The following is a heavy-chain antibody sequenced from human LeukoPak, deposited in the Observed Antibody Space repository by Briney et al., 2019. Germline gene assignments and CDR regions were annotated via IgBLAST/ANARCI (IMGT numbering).Heavy chain of an antibody. CDR3: AREQQLDYYYYYGMDV. CDR1: GSTFSSYA. D-gene: IGHD6-13*01. CDR2: IIPIFGIA. J-gene: IGHJ6*02. V-gene: IGHV1-69*04. Sequence: SVKVSCKASGSTFSSYAISWVRQAPGQGLEWMGRIIPIFGIANYAQKFQGRVTITADKSTSTAYMELSSLRSEDTAVYYCAREQQLDYYYYYGMDVWGQGTTVTVSS.